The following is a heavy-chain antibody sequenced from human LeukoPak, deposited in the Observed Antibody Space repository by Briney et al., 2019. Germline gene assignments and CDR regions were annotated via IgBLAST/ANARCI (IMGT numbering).Heavy chain of an antibody. CDR2: INRDGSRT. D-gene: IGHD3-3*01. Sequence: GGSLRLSCAASGFIFSNYWMDWVRQAPGKGLVWVSRINRDGSRTRYADSVKGRFTISRDNAKNTLDLQMNSLRAEDTAVYYCVKAAGVARGTLFFDYWGQGTLVTVSS. V-gene: IGHV3-74*01. J-gene: IGHJ4*02. CDR3: VKAAGVARGTLFFDY. CDR1: GFIFSNYW.